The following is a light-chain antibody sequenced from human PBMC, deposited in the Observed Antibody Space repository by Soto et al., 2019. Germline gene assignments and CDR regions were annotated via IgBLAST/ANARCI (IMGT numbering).Light chain of an antibody. Sequence: QGPQSPSACCAAGGDGNTITCGASQSITTYLHWYQQKPGKAPNLLIYAASTLQSGVPSRFSGSGSGTDFTLTISSLQPEDFATYFCQHGYSTPLTFGGGTKVDIK. CDR2: AAS. V-gene: IGKV1-39*01. J-gene: IGKJ4*01. CDR1: QSITTY. CDR3: QHGYSTPLT.